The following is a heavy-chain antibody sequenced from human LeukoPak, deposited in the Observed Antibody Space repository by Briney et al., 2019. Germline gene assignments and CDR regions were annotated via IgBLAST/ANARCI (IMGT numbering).Heavy chain of an antibody. CDR1: GFTLSDYY. Sequence: PGGSLRLSCAASGFTLSDYYMSWIRQAPGKGLEWVSYISSSGNTIYYADSVKGRFTISRDNAGDSLYLQMNSLRAEDTAVYYCARDRWYGSADPVGFDHWGQGTLVTVSS. CDR2: ISSSGNTI. D-gene: IGHD6-19*01. CDR3: ARDRWYGSADPVGFDH. V-gene: IGHV3-11*01. J-gene: IGHJ4*02.